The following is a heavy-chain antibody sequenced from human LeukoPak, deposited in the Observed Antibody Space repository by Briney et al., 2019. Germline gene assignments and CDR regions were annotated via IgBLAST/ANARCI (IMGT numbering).Heavy chain of an antibody. V-gene: IGHV1-24*01. CDR2: FDPEDGET. CDR1: GYTLTELS. D-gene: IGHD3-3*01. CDR3: ATDPGGLGFFSFDY. J-gene: IGHJ4*02. Sequence: ASVKVSCKVSGYTLTELSMHWVRQAPGKGLEWMGGFDPEDGETIYAQKFQGRVTMTEDTSTDTAYMELSSLRSEDTAVYYCATDPGGLGFFSFDYWGQGTLVTVSS.